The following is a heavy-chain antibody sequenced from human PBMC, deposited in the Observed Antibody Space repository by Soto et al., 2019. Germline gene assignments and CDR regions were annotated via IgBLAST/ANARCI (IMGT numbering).Heavy chain of an antibody. CDR1: GGSISSGDYY. J-gene: IGHJ5*02. Sequence: QVQLQESGPGLVKPSQTLSLTCTVSGGSISSGDYYWSWIRQPPGKGLEWIGYIYYSGSTYYNPSLKSRVTVSVDTCKNQFSLKLSSVTAADTAVYYCARYSGYEGLRFDPWGQGTLVTVSS. CDR3: ARYSGYEGLRFDP. D-gene: IGHD5-12*01. CDR2: IYYSGST. V-gene: IGHV4-30-4*01.